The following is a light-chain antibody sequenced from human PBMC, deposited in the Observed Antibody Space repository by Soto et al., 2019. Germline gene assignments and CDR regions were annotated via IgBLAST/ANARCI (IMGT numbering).Light chain of an antibody. V-gene: IGLV2-8*01. Sequence: QSVLTQPPSASGSPGQSVTISCTGSSSDVGEYKYVSWYQQHPGKAPKLVIYEVSKRPPGVPNRFSGSKSGNTASLTVSGLQSEDEAEYYCSSYAGNNIYVIGTGTKVNV. CDR1: SSDVGEYKY. CDR2: EVS. J-gene: IGLJ1*01. CDR3: SSYAGNNIYV.